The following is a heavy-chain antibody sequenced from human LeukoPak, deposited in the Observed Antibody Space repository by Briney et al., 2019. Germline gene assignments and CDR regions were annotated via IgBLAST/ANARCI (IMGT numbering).Heavy chain of an antibody. CDR3: ARDYSAYYDSSGYYYN. V-gene: IGHV3-30-3*01. Sequence: GGSLRLSCAASGFTFSSYAMGWVRQAPGKGLEWVAVISYDGSNKYYADSVKGRFTISRDNSKNTLYLQMNSLRAEDTAVYYCARDYSAYYDSSGYYYNWGQGTLVTVSS. CDR1: GFTFSSYA. D-gene: IGHD3-22*01. CDR2: ISYDGSNK. J-gene: IGHJ4*02.